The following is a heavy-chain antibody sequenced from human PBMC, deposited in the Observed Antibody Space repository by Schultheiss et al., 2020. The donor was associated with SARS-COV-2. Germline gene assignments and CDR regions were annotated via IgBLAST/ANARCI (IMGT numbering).Heavy chain of an antibody. V-gene: IGHV4-59*01. D-gene: IGHD3-3*01. J-gene: IGHJ4*02. Sequence: SETLSLTCTVSGGSISSYYWSWIRQPPGKGLEWIGYIYYSGSTNYNPSLKSRVTISVDTSKNQFSLKLSSVTAADTAVYYCARAHDYDFWSGYYGYWGQGTLVTVSS. CDR2: IYYSGST. CDR3: ARAHDYDFWSGYYGY. CDR1: GGSISSYY.